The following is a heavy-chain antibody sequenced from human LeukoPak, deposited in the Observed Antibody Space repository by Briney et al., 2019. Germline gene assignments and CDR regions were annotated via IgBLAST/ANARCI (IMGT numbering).Heavy chain of an antibody. Sequence: PSETLSLTCAVQGASLRRSYWSWLRQPPGKGLQWIGQIDHSGSTHSIPSLKSRVTISLDTSQSQVSLKVNSVTAADTAVYFCARGGNGWYFDLWGRGTLVTVSS. J-gene: IGHJ2*01. CDR2: IDHSGST. D-gene: IGHD1-14*01. V-gene: IGHV4-34*01. CDR1: GASLRRSY. CDR3: ARGGNGWYFDL.